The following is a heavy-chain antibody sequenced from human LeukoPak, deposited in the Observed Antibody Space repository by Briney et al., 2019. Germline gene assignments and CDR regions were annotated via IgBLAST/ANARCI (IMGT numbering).Heavy chain of an antibody. Sequence: GGSLRLSCVASGFAFSSYHMSWVRQAPGKGLEWVSYISSSSGTIYYADSLKGRFTTSRDDAKNSLFLQMHSLRDEDTAVYYCARYFGDPQGMDVWGHGTTVTVSS. CDR3: ARYFGDPQGMDV. V-gene: IGHV3-48*02. CDR1: GFAFSSYH. D-gene: IGHD3-10*01. CDR2: ISSSSGTI. J-gene: IGHJ6*02.